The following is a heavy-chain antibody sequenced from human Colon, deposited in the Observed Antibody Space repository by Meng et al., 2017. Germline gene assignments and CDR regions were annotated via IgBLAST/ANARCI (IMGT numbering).Heavy chain of an antibody. CDR2: IFHSGST. CDR1: GGSINSSDW. V-gene: IGHV4-4*02. D-gene: IGHD3-3*01. Sequence: VPLQGSGPGLVKPSGTRFLTCDVAGGSINSSDWWSWVRQPPGKGLEWIAEIFHSGSTNYKSSLKSRATISVDRSKNQFSLKLNSVTAADTAVYYCAAIFGLGPGYWGQGTLVTVSS. J-gene: IGHJ4*02. CDR3: AAIFGLGPGY.